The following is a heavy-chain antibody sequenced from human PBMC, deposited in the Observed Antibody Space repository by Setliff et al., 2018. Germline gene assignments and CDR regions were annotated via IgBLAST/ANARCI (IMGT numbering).Heavy chain of an antibody. CDR1: GGTFSDYG. Sequence: SVKVSCKASGGTFSDYGISWVRQAPGQGLEWMGGTIPIFGTTDYAQKFQGRVTIITDVSTSTAFMQLSSLRSEDTAVYYCVREGVDSRSSTDYRYYMDVWGKGTTVTVSS. D-gene: IGHD3-22*01. CDR3: VREGVDSRSSTDYRYYMDV. CDR2: TIPIFGTT. V-gene: IGHV1-69*05. J-gene: IGHJ6*03.